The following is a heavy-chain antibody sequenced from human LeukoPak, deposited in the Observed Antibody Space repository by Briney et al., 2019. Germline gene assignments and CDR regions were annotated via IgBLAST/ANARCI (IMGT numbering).Heavy chain of an antibody. D-gene: IGHD5-18*01. CDR1: GFTFSSYA. J-gene: IGHJ4*02. Sequence: PGRSLRLSCAASGFTFSSYAMHWVRQAPGKGLEWVAVISYDGSNKYYADSVKGRFTISRDNSKNTLHLQMNSLRAEDTAVYYCARGTGYSYGYEPDYWGQGTLVTVSS. CDR3: ARGTGYSYGYEPDY. CDR2: ISYDGSNK. V-gene: IGHV3-30-3*01.